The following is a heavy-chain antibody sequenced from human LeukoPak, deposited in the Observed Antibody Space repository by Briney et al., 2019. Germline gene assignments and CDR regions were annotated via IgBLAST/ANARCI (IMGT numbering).Heavy chain of an antibody. V-gene: IGHV3-23*01. CDR2: ICDRGGSI. J-gene: IGHJ4*02. CDR1: GITLSNYR. D-gene: IGHD2-2*03. CDR3: PKRRVVILVIVVRSHKQAYYFDS. Sequence: GGSVRLFCGVSGITLSNYRMSWVRLAPWKGLEWVAGICDRGGSITYAASVKGRFTSCRDNPTNILCMEMNSRRVHDTAVLCGPKRRVVILVIVVRSHKQAYYFDSWGQGPLVTVSS.